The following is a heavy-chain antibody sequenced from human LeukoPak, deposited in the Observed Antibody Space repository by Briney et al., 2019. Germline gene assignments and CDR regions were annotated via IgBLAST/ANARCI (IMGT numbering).Heavy chain of an antibody. CDR1: GGSISSYY. CDR3: ARAGGFFSPFGY. Sequence: PSETLSLTCTVSGGSISSYYWSWIRQSPGKGLEWIGFIYYSGSTYYNPSLKSRVTISVDTSKNQFSLKLSSVTAADTAVYYCARAGGFFSPFGYWGQGTLVTVSS. V-gene: IGHV4-59*12. J-gene: IGHJ4*02. CDR2: IYYSGST. D-gene: IGHD3-3*01.